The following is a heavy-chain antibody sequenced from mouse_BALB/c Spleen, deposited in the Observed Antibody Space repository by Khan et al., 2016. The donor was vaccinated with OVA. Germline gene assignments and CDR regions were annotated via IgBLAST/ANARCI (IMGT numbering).Heavy chain of an antibody. CDR2: MSSGSSTI. D-gene: IGHD2-1*01. V-gene: IGHV5-17*02. Sequence: EVQLVESGGGLVQPGGSRKLSCVASGFTFSSFGMHWVRQAPKQGLEWVAYMSSGSSTIYYVDTVKGRFTISRDNPKNTLFLQMTSLRSEDTAMYYCARSGGNFHWYFDVWGAGTSVTVSA. CDR3: ARSGGNFHWYFDV. CDR1: GFTFSSFG. J-gene: IGHJ1*01.